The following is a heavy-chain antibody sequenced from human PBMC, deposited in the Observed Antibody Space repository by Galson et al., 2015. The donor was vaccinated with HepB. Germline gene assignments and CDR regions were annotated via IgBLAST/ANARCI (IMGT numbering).Heavy chain of an antibody. V-gene: IGHV3-23*01. D-gene: IGHD1-26*01. CDR3: ATDVGGSTSGPFEY. CDR2: INDNGGRT. Sequence: SLRLSCAASLVTFTVSGMSWVRQAPGMGLEWVSTINDNGGRTHYADSVKGRFTISRDNSKNILFLHMDSLRAEDTAIYYCATDVGGSTSGPFEYWGQGTLVTVSS. CDR1: LVTFTVSG. J-gene: IGHJ4*02.